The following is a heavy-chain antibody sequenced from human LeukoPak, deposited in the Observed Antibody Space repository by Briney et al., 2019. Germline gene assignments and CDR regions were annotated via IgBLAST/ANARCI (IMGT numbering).Heavy chain of an antibody. CDR3: ARGLPCSSTSCYNWFDP. J-gene: IGHJ5*02. Sequence: GASVKVSCKASGYTFTSYDINWVRQATGQGLEWMGWMNPNSGNTGYAQKFQGRVTMIRNTSISTAYMELSSLRSEDTAVYYCARGLPCSSTSCYNWFDPWGQGTLVTVSS. CDR2: MNPNSGNT. V-gene: IGHV1-8*01. CDR1: GYTFTSYD. D-gene: IGHD2-2*02.